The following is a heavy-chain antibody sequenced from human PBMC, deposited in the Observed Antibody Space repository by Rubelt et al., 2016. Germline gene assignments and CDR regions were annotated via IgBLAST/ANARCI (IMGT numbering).Heavy chain of an antibody. CDR1: GGTFSSYA. CDR2: IIPILGIA. D-gene: IGHD2-8*01. CDR3: ARAQRIRLLMVYAPTFDY. V-gene: IGHV1-69*04. J-gene: IGHJ4*02. Sequence: QLQLVQSGAEVKKPGSSVKVSCKASGGTFSSYAISWVRQAPGQGLEWMGRIIPILGIANYAQKFQGRVTITRERCASKASMELSSLRSEDTAVYYCARAQRIRLLMVYAPTFDYWGQGTLVTVSS.